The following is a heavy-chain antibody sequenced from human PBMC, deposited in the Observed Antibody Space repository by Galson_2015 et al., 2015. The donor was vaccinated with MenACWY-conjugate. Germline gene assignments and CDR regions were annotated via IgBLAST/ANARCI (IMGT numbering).Heavy chain of an antibody. Sequence: SLRLSCAASGFTFNNYWMSWVRQVPGKGPEWVANIKQDGSEKYYVDSVEGRFTISRDNAKNSLYLQMNSLRAEDTAVYYCARLAVPGLNWGQGTLVTVSS. D-gene: IGHD6-19*01. CDR2: IKQDGSEK. CDR1: GFTFNNYW. CDR3: ARLAVPGLN. V-gene: IGHV3-7*01. J-gene: IGHJ4*02.